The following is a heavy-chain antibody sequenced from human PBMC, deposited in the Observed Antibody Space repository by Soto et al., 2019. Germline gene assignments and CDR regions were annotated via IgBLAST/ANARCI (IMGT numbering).Heavy chain of an antibody. CDR2: ISWNSASI. V-gene: IGHV3-9*01. J-gene: IGHJ4*02. Sequence: EVQLVESAGGLVQPGRSLRLSCAASGFTFDDFAMHWVRQPPGKGLEWVSGISWNSASIVYADSVKGRFTISRDNAKNSLYLQLDSLGVEDTAFYYCAKGPGLVASSGSPDSWGQGTLVSVSS. D-gene: IGHD2-8*02. CDR1: GFTFDDFA. CDR3: AKGPGLVASSGSPDS.